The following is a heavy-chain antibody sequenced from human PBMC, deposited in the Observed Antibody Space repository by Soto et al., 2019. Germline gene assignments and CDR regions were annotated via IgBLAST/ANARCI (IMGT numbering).Heavy chain of an antibody. CDR1: DSSINSNYY. CDR3: ARTTAVPNTLRSRYFFDY. CDR2: IHHSGTT. V-gene: IGHV4-38-2*01. D-gene: IGHD4-17*01. Sequence: SEPLYLTCGVSDSSINSNYYWLWIRHPPWKVLEWIGAIHHSGTTYYTPSLKSRVTISMDMSKNQFSLRLSSVTTADTALYYCARTTAVPNTLRSRYFFDYWGQGTLVTVSS. J-gene: IGHJ4*02.